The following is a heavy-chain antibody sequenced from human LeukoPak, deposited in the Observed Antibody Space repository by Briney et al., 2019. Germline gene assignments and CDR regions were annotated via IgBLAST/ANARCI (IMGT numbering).Heavy chain of an antibody. V-gene: IGHV3-48*04. J-gene: IGHJ4*02. D-gene: IGHD6-19*01. CDR3: ARDEGWYSDY. Sequence: GGSLRLSCAASGFTFSSYSMNWVRQAPGKGLEWVSYISSSSSTIYYADSVKGRFTISRDNAKNSLYLQMNSLRAEDTAVYYCARDEGWYSDYWGQGTLVTVSS. CDR1: GFTFSSYS. CDR2: ISSSSSTI.